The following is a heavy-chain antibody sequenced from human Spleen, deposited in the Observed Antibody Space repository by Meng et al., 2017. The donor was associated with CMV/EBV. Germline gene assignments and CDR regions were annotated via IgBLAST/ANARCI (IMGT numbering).Heavy chain of an antibody. D-gene: IGHD4/OR15-4a*01. CDR3: ARDGASGYHYFYGMDV. Sequence: SETLSLTCAVYGGSFSGYYWSWIRQPPGKGLEWIGEINHSGSTNYNPSLKSRVTISVDTSKNQFSLKLSSVTAADTAVYYCARDGASGYHYFYGMDVWGQGTTVTVSS. J-gene: IGHJ6*02. V-gene: IGHV4-34*01. CDR2: INHSGST. CDR1: GGSFSGYY.